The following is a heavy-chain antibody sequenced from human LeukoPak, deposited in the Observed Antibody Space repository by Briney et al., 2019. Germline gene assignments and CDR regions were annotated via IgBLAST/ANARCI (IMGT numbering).Heavy chain of an antibody. V-gene: IGHV1-18*03. J-gene: IGHJ4*02. D-gene: IGHD4-11*01. Sequence: ASVKVSCKASGYTFTSYGISWVRQAPGQGLEWMGWISAYNGNTNYAQKLQGRVTMTTDTSTSTAYMELRSLRSEDMAVYYCARGGGEVTTVTPPYYFDYWGQGTLVTVSS. CDR3: ARGGGEVTTVTPPYYFDY. CDR1: GYTFTSYG. CDR2: ISAYNGNT.